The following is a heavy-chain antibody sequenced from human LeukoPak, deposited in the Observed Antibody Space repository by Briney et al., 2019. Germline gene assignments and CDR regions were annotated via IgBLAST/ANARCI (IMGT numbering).Heavy chain of an antibody. CDR3: ARDSGQLVRAYFDY. CDR2: INPKNSDT. CDR1: GYIFTDYY. Sequence: ASVKVSCKVSGYIFTDYYMLWVRQAPAQGLEWMGWINPKNSDTKYAQKFQGRVTMTIDTSINTAYMEVSRLRPDDTAVFYCARDSGQLVRAYFDYWGQGTLVTVSS. V-gene: IGHV1-2*02. D-gene: IGHD6-6*01. J-gene: IGHJ4*02.